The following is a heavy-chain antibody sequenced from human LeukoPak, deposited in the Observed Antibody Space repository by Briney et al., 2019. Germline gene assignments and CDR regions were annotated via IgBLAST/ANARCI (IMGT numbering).Heavy chain of an antibody. J-gene: IGHJ4*02. Sequence: ASVKVSCKASGYTFTSYDINWVRQATGQGLEWMGWMNPNSGNTGYAQKFQGRVTITRNTSISTAYMELSSLRSEDTAVYYCARDLSRGSSGWYGYWGQGTLVTVSS. D-gene: IGHD6-19*01. V-gene: IGHV1-8*03. CDR2: MNPNSGNT. CDR3: ARDLSRGSSGWYGY. CDR1: GYTFTSYD.